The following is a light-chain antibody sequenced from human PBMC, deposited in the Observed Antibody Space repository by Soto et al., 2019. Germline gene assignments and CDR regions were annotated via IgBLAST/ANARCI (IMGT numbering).Light chain of an antibody. V-gene: IGKV3-11*01. CDR1: QSVSSY. CDR3: QQRSNWPPT. Sequence: DIGLTQSPATLSFSPEERATLSCRASQSVSSYLAWYQQKPGQAPRLLIYDASNRATGIPARFSGSGSGTDFTLTISSLEPEDFAVYYCQQRSNWPPTFGQGTRLEIK. CDR2: DAS. J-gene: IGKJ5*01.